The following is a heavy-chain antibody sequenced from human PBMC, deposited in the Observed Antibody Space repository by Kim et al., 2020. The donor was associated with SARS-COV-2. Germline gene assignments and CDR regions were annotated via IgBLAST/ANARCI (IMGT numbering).Heavy chain of an antibody. J-gene: IGHJ4*02. V-gene: IGHV3-74*03. CDR3: ARDLRSVSADYYFDY. CDR2: ISGDGSSK. CDR1: GFTFSRFW. D-gene: IGHD3-3*01. Sequence: GGSLRLSCAASGFTFSRFWIHWVRQGPGKGLEWVSGISGDGSSKSDADSVKGRFTISRDNAKNTVYLQMNSLRAEDTAFYFCARDLRSVSADYYFDYWGQGILVSVSP.